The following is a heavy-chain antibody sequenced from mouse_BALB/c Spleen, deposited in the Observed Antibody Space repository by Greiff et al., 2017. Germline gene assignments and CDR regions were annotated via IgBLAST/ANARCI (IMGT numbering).Heavy chain of an antibody. CDR2: ISDGGSYT. Sequence: EVQLVESGGGLVKPGGSLKLSCAASGFTFSDYYMYWVRQTPEKRLEWVATISDGGSYTYYPDSVKGRFTISRDNAKNNLYLQMSSLKSEDTAMYYCARVVSYAMDYWGQGTSVTVSS. CDR3: ARVVSYAMDY. J-gene: IGHJ4*01. CDR1: GFTFSDYY. V-gene: IGHV5-4*02.